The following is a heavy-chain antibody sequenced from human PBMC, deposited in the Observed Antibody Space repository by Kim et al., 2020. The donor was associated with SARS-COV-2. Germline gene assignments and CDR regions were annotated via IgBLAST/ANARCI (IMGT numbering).Heavy chain of an antibody. Sequence: ASVKGRFTISRDNSRNTLYLQMNSLRAEDAAVYYCAKARSLSTVVTGFDYWGQGTLVTVSS. CDR3: AKARSLSTVVTGFDY. J-gene: IGHJ4*02. V-gene: IGHV3-23*01. D-gene: IGHD2-15*01.